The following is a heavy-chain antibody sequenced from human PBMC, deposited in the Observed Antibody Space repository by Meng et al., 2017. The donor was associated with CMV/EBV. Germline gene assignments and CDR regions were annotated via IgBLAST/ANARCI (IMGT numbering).Heavy chain of an antibody. CDR2: IYSGGST. D-gene: IGHD2-2*01. V-gene: IGHV3-53*01. Sequence: VERVGSGGALIQPGGSLRLSCAALGFPVSSNYMSWVRQAPGKGLEWVSVIYSGGSTYYADSVKGRFTISRDNSKNTLYLQMNSLRAEDTAVYYCARGFPSWRKPAYYFDYWGQGTLVTVSS. CDR1: GFPVSSNY. J-gene: IGHJ4*02. CDR3: ARGFPSWRKPAYYFDY.